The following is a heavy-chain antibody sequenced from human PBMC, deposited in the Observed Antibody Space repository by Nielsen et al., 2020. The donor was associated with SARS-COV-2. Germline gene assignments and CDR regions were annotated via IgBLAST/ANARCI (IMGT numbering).Heavy chain of an antibody. CDR2: IWYDGSNK. V-gene: IGHV3-33*01. CDR3: ARDASYEWNDVDFDY. D-gene: IGHD1-1*01. CDR1: GFTFSSYG. Sequence: GESLKISCAASGFTFSSYGMHWVRQAPGKGLEWVAVIWYDGSNKYYADSVKCRFTISRDNSKNTLHLQMNSLRAEDTAVYYCARDASYEWNDVDFDYWGQGTLVTVSS. J-gene: IGHJ4*02.